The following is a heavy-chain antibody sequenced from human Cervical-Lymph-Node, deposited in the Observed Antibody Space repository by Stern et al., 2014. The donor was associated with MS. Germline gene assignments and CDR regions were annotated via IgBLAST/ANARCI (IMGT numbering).Heavy chain of an antibody. V-gene: IGHV1-18*01. Sequence: VQLAPPAPAAKQPGASVKVSCKASGYTFTSYGISWVRPAPGQGLEWMGWISAYNGNTNYAQKLQGRVTMTTDTSTSTAYMELRSLRSDDTAVYYCARGLLGRENAFDIWGQGTMVTVSS. CDR3: ARGLLGRENAFDI. D-gene: IGHD5-24*01. CDR1: GYTFTSYG. CDR2: ISAYNGNT. J-gene: IGHJ3*02.